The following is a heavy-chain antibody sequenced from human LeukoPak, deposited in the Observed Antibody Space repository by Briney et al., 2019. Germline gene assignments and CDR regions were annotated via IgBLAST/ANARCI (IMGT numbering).Heavy chain of an antibody. CDR1: GFTFSTYS. Sequence: PGGSPRLSCAASGFTFSTYSMNWVRQTPGKGLEWVGRIGTKTDAETTDYTTAVQGRFTISRDDSENMVYLQMNGLKTEDTAVYYCTAYSRSSFDYWGQGTLVTVSS. V-gene: IGHV3-15*04. CDR2: IGTKTDAETT. D-gene: IGHD6-6*01. CDR3: TAYSRSSFDY. J-gene: IGHJ4*02.